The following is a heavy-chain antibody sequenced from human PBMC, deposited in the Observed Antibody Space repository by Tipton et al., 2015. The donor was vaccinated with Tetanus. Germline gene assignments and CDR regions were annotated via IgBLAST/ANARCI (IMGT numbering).Heavy chain of an antibody. D-gene: IGHD6-13*01. CDR1: GFTFSDFS. CDR3: ARDGYSSSWDFDY. J-gene: IGHJ4*02. Sequence: SLRLSCAASGFTFSDFSMNWVRQAPGKGRQWISYISRTSGTIYYADSVKGRFTVSRDNAKNALYLQMNSLRDEDTAVYYCARDGYSSSWDFDYWGQGTLVTVSS. CDR2: ISRTSGTI. V-gene: IGHV3-48*02.